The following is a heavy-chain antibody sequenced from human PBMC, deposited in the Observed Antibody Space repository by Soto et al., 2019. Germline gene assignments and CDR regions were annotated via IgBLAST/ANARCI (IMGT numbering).Heavy chain of an antibody. CDR3: ARPGGPYYYDSSGYYSLVY. CDR1: GYTFTSYG. J-gene: IGHJ4*02. V-gene: IGHV1-18*01. CDR2: ISAYNGNT. D-gene: IGHD3-22*01. Sequence: ASVKVSCKASGYTFTSYGISWVRQAPGQGLEWMGWISAYNGNTNYVQKLQGRVTMTTDTSTSTAYMELRSLRSDDTAVYYCARPGGPYYYDSSGYYSLVYWGQGTLVTVSS.